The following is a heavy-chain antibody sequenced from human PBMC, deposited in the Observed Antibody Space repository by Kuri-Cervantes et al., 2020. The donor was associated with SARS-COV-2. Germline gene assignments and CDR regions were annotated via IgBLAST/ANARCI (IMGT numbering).Heavy chain of an antibody. CDR3: ARDMFQQPVEVAAFDI. J-gene: IGHJ3*02. CDR2: ISSSGSTI. V-gene: IGHV3-48*03. Sequence: LSLTCAASGFTFSSYEMNWVRQAPGKGLEWVSYISSSGSTIYYADSVKGRFTISRDNAKNTLYLQMNSLRAEDTAVYYCARDMFQQPVEVAAFDIWGQGTMVTVSS. D-gene: IGHD6-13*01. CDR1: GFTFSSYE.